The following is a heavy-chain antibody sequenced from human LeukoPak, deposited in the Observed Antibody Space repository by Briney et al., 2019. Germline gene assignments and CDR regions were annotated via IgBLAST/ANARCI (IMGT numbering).Heavy chain of an antibody. D-gene: IGHD2-2*01. CDR3: ARALSHIVVVPAAIRGAFDI. J-gene: IGHJ3*02. CDR2: IYYSGST. V-gene: IGHV4-31*03. Sequence: SETLSLTCTVSGGSISSGGYYWSWIRQHPGKGLEWIGYIYYSGSTYYNPSLKSRVTISVDTSKNQFSLKLSSVTAADTAVYYCARALSHIVVVPAAIRGAFDIRGQGTMVTVSS. CDR1: GGSISSGGYY.